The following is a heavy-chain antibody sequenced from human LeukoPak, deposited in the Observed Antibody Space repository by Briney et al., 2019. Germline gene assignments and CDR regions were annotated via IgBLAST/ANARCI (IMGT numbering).Heavy chain of an antibody. D-gene: IGHD6-13*01. CDR3: ARGASSWYGVDY. J-gene: IGHJ4*02. V-gene: IGHV1-2*02. CDR2: INPNSGGT. CDR1: GYTFTGYY. Sequence: ASVKVSCKASGYTFTGYYMLWVRQAPGQGLEWMGWINPNSGGTNYAQKFQGRVTMTRDTSISTAYMELSRLRSDDTAVYYCARGASSWYGVDYWGQGTLVTVSS.